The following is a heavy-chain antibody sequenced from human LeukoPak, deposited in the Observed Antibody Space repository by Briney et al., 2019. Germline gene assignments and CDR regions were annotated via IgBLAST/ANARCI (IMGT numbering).Heavy chain of an antibody. Sequence: ASVKVSCKASGYTFINYGINWVRQATGQGLEWMGYMNPNSGKTGHAQKFQGRLTITTNTSITTAYMELSSLRSDDTAVYYCARETFDSWGQGTLVTVSS. J-gene: IGHJ4*02. V-gene: IGHV1-8*03. CDR3: ARETFDS. CDR1: GYTFINYG. CDR2: MNPNSGKT.